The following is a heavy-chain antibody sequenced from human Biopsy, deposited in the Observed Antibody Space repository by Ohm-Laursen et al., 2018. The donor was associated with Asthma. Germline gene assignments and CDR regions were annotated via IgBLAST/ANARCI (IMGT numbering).Heavy chain of an antibody. CDR3: ARDGPVGAPSDY. CDR1: GYTFISYA. V-gene: IGHV1-3*01. CDR2: INAGNGNT. D-gene: IGHD1-26*01. Sequence: ASVKVSCKASGYTFISYAIHWVRQAPGQRLEWMGWINAGNGNTKYSQKFQGRVTITRDTSTSTAYMELRSLRSDDTAVYYCARDGPVGAPSDYWDQGTLVTVSS. J-gene: IGHJ4*02.